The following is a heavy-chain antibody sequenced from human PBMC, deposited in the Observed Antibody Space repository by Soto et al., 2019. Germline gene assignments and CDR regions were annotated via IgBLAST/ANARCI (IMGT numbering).Heavy chain of an antibody. Sequence: PGGSLRLSCAASGFTFSSYGRRWVRQAPGKGLVWVSRINTDGSSTSYADSVKGRFIISRDNAKKTVYLQMNSLGPDDTAVYYCARDPRYYYYMDVWGKGTTVTVSS. J-gene: IGHJ6*03. D-gene: IGHD6-6*01. CDR3: ARDPRYYYYMDV. CDR1: GFTFSSYG. V-gene: IGHV3-74*01. CDR2: INTDGSST.